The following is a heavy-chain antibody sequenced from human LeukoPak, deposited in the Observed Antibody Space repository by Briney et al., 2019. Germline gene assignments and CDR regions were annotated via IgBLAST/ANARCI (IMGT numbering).Heavy chain of an antibody. V-gene: IGHV4-59*01. CDR1: GGSISSYY. CDR2: IYYSGST. Sequence: PSETLPLTCTVSGGSISSYYWSWIRQPPGKGLEWIGYIYYSGSTNYNPSLRSRVTISVDTSKNQFSLKLSSVTAADTAVYYCARGGSLNWFDPWGQGTLVTVSS. D-gene: IGHD6-13*01. CDR3: ARGGSLNWFDP. J-gene: IGHJ5*02.